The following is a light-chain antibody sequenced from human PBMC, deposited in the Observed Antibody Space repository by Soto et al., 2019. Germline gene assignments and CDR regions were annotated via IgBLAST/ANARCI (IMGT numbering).Light chain of an antibody. Sequence: EIVMTQSPATLSVAPGERARLSCRASQSVSSDLAWYQQKPGQAPRLLIYGTSSRATGIPDRFSGSGSGTDFTLTISRLEPEDFAVYYCQQYGNSPITFGQGTRLEI. CDR2: GTS. CDR3: QQYGNSPIT. J-gene: IGKJ5*01. V-gene: IGKV3-20*01. CDR1: QSVSSD.